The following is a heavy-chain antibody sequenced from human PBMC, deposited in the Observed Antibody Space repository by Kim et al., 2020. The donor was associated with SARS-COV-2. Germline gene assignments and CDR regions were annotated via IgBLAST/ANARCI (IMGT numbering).Heavy chain of an antibody. CDR2: ISYDGSNK. Sequence: GGSLRLSCAASGFTFSSYAMHWVRQAPGKGLEWVAVISYDGSNKYYADSVKGRFTISRDNSKNTLYLQMNRLRAEDTAVYYCARGDGKHPKAKVDYWGQGTLVTVSS. J-gene: IGHJ4*02. CDR1: GFTFSSYA. CDR3: ARGDGKHPKAKVDY. V-gene: IGHV3-30*04.